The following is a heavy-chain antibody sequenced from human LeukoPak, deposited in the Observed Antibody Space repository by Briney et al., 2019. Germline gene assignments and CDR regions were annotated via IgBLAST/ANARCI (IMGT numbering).Heavy chain of an antibody. CDR3: ARSSRPP. V-gene: IGHV3-11*06. CDR2: ISGSSNDI. D-gene: IGHD2-2*01. J-gene: IGHJ5*02. Sequence: PGGSLRLSCAASGFSFSGSYMSWIRQAPGKGLEWVSYISGSSNDINYADSVKGRFTVSRDNAKNSLYLQMNSLRAEDTAVYYCARSSRPPWGQGTLVTVSS. CDR1: GFSFSGSY.